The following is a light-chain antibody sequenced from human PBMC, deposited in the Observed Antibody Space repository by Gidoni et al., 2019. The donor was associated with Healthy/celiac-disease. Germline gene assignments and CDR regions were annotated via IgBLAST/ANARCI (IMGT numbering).Light chain of an antibody. CDR2: DAS. Sequence: DIQLTQYPSSLSASVGDRVTITCQASQDISNYLNWYQQKPGKAPKLLIYDASNLETGVPSRFSGSGSGTDFTFTISSLQPEDIATYYCQQYDNHPLTFXQXTRLEIK. J-gene: IGKJ5*01. CDR1: QDISNY. CDR3: QQYDNHPLT. V-gene: IGKV1-33*01.